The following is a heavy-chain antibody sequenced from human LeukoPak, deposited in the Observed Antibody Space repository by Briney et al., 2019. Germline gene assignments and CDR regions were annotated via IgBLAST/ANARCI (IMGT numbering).Heavy chain of an antibody. D-gene: IGHD3-3*01. Sequence: GGSLRLSCAASGFTFSNAWMSWVRQAPGKGLEWVSGINWNGGSTGYADSVKGRFTISRDNAKNSLYLQMNSLRAEDTALYYCARLKTYYDFWSGYYMDYWGQGTLVTVSS. CDR1: GFTFSNAW. CDR3: ARLKTYYDFWSGYYMDY. J-gene: IGHJ4*02. CDR2: INWNGGST. V-gene: IGHV3-20*04.